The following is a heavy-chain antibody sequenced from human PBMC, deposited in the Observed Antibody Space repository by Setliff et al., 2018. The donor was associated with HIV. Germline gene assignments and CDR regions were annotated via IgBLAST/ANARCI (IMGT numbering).Heavy chain of an antibody. CDR1: YATISTADYY. J-gene: IGHJ4*02. V-gene: IGHV4-30-4*01. Sequence: SETLSLTCTASYATISTADYYWSWIRQPPGKGLEWIGFVSYTGTTHYNPSLKSRLTISIDTSGNQFSLKLSSVTAADTAVYYCARLSTTSRDFDSRGQGTLVTVSS. CDR2: VSYTGTT. D-gene: IGHD2-2*01. CDR3: ARLSTTSRDFDS.